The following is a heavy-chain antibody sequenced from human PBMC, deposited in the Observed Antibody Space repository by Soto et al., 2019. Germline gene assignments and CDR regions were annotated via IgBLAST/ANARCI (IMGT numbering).Heavy chain of an antibody. CDR2: ISDSVHGA. CDR1: GFTFSDHA. Sequence: WGSLRLSCEASGFTFSDHAMSWVRGAPGKGLEWVAAISDSVHGAVYADSVKGRFTISRDNSKNTLYLQMNSLRGEDTGVYYCARDPASPWSARIFDFWGQGTVVTVSS. CDR3: ARDPASPWSARIFDF. D-gene: IGHD2-8*01. V-gene: IGHV3-23*01. J-gene: IGHJ4*02.